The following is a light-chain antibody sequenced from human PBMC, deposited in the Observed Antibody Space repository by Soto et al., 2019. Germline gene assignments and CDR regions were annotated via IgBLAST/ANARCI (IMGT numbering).Light chain of an antibody. CDR2: GAS. CDR3: QRYGTSPT. V-gene: IGKV3-20*01. J-gene: IGKJ1*01. Sequence: NVLTQSPGTLSLSPGERATLSCRASHSVNSNYLAWYQHRPGQAPRLLIYGASKRATGIPDRFSGRGSGTDFTLTIGRLEPEDFAVYSCQRYGTSPTFGQGTKVDIK. CDR1: HSVNSNY.